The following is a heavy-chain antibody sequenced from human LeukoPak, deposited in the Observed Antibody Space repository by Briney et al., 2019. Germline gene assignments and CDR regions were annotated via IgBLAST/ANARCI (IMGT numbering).Heavy chain of an antibody. V-gene: IGHV4-59*01. CDR3: TSWRSGYFDY. D-gene: IGHD1-1*01. CDR2: IYYSGTT. CDR1: GGSISSYY. Sequence: PSETLSLTCTVSGGSISSYYWSWIRQPPGKGLEWIGYIYYSGTTNYNPSLKSRVTISVDTSKNQFSLKLTSVTAADTAVYYCTSWRSGYFDYWGQGTRVTVSS. J-gene: IGHJ4*02.